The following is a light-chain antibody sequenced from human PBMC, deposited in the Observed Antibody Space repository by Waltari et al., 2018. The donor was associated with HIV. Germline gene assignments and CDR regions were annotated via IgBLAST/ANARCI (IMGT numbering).Light chain of an antibody. CDR1: QSVLYTSTNKNY. V-gene: IGKV4-1*01. J-gene: IGKJ1*01. Sequence: DIVMTQSPDSLAVSLGERATINCKSSQSVLYTSTNKNYLAWYQQKSGQPPKLIIYWASTLESGVPDRFSGSGSGTNFTLTISSLQAEDVALYYCQQYYSIPRTFGQGTKVEIQ. CDR2: WAS. CDR3: QQYYSIPRT.